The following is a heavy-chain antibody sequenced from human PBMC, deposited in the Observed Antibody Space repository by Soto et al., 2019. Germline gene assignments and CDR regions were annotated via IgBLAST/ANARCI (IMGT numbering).Heavy chain of an antibody. J-gene: IGHJ6*02. Sequence: GGSLRLSCAASGFTFSRYAMSWVRQAPGKGLEWVSVVGGSGDTYYADSVKGRFTISRDNSKNTLYLQMNSLRAEDTAVNYCRRESPSSDFWSGSSFGIDFWGHGTTV. V-gene: IGHV3-23*01. D-gene: IGHD3-3*01. CDR3: RRESPSSDFWSGSSFGIDF. CDR2: VGGSGDT. CDR1: GFTFSRYA.